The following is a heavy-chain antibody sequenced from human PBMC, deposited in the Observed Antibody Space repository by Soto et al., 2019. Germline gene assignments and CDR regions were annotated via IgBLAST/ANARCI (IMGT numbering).Heavy chain of an antibody. CDR1: GFTFSSYA. D-gene: IGHD5-18*01. CDR3: AKDQTRIQLWLLSDY. V-gene: IGHV3-23*01. J-gene: IGHJ4*02. Sequence: GGSLRLSCAASGFTFSSYAMNWVRQAPGKGLEWVSAISGSGGSTYYADSVKGRFTISRDNSKNTLYLQMNSLRAEDTAVYYCAKDQTRIQLWLLSDYWGQGTLVTVSS. CDR2: ISGSGGST.